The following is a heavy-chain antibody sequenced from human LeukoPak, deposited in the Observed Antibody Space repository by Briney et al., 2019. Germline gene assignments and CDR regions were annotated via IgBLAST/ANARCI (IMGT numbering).Heavy chain of an antibody. CDR1: GYTFTSYY. CDR3: ARIGRMITFAGHMDY. CDR2: INPSGGST. J-gene: IGHJ4*02. Sequence: ASVKVSCKASGYTFTSYYMHWVRQAPGQGLEWMGIINPSGGSTSYAQKFQGRVTMTRDTSTSTVYMELSSLRSEDTAVYYCARIGRMITFAGHMDYWGQGTLVTVSS. V-gene: IGHV1-46*01. D-gene: IGHD3-16*01.